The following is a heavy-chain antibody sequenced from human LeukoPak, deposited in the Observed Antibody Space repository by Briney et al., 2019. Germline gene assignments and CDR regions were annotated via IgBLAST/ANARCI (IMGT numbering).Heavy chain of an antibody. CDR1: GYTFTSYG. CDR3: ARAPGSSGYYYFDY. J-gene: IGHJ4*02. CDR2: ISAYNGNT. Sequence: ASVKVSCKASGYTFTSYGISWVRQAPGQGLEWMGWISAYNGNTNYAQKLQGRVTMTTDTSTSAAYMELRSLRSDDTAVYYCARAPGSSGYYYFDYWGQGTLVTVSS. D-gene: IGHD3-22*01. V-gene: IGHV1-18*01.